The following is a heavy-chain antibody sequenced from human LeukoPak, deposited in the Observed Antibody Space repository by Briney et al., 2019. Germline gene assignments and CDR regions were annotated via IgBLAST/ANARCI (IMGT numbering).Heavy chain of an antibody. D-gene: IGHD5-12*01. CDR3: ARRGRRGYSGYAFDY. J-gene: IGHJ4*02. V-gene: IGHV4-39*01. CDR1: GGSISSYY. Sequence: PSETLSLTCTVSGGSISSYYWSWIRQPPGKGLEWIGSIYYSGSTYYNPSLKSRVTISVDTSKNQFSLKLSSVTAADTAVYYCARRGRRGYSGYAFDYWGQGTLVTVSS. CDR2: IYYSGST.